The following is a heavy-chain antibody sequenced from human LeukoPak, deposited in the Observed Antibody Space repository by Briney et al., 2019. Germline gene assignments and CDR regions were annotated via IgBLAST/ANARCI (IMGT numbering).Heavy chain of an antibody. Sequence: PGGSLRPSCAASGFTVSSNYMSWVRQAPGKGLEWVSVIYSGGSTYYADSVKGRFTLSRDNSKNTLYLQMNSLRAEDTAIYYCAKEIYGDSTGGRFQHWGQGTLAIVSS. CDR2: IYSGGST. V-gene: IGHV3-53*01. J-gene: IGHJ1*01. D-gene: IGHD4-17*01. CDR3: AKEIYGDSTGGRFQH. CDR1: GFTVSSNY.